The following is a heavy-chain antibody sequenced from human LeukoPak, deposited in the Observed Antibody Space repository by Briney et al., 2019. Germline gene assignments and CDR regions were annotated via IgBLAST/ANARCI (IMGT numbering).Heavy chain of an antibody. J-gene: IGHJ4*02. V-gene: IGHV1-18*01. Sequence: ASVKVSCKASGYTFTSYGISWVRQAPGQGLEWMGWISAYNGNTNYAQKLQGRVTMTTDTSTSTAYMELRSLRSDDTAVYYCAKFKYFVVVPAATNRGIFDYWGQGTLVTVSS. CDR1: GYTFTSYG. CDR2: ISAYNGNT. D-gene: IGHD2-2*01. CDR3: AKFKYFVVVPAATNRGIFDY.